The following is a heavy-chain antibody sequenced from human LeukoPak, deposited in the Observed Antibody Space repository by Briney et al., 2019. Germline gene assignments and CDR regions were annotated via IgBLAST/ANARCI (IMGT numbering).Heavy chain of an antibody. CDR2: VRGSGSDT. CDR3: AKTSRRNSAYDSPFDS. D-gene: IGHD5-12*01. CDR1: GFTFSTYA. J-gene: IGHJ4*02. Sequence: GGSLRLSCVVSGFTFSTYAMSWVRQAPGKGLEWVSAVRGSGSDTYYADSVKGRFTISRDNSKNTLYLQMNSLRAEDTAIYYCAKTSRRNSAYDSPFDSWGQGTLVTVSS. V-gene: IGHV3-23*01.